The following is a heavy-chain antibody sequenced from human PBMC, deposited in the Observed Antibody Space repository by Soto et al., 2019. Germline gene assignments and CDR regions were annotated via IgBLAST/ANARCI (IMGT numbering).Heavy chain of an antibody. Sequence: QVQLVESGGGVVQPGRSLRLSCAASGFTFSSYAMHWVRQAPGKGLEWVAVISYDGSNKYYADSVKGRFTISRDNSKNTLYLQMNSLRAEDTAVYYCARGPTYCISTSCHYYYGMDVWGQGTTVTVSS. V-gene: IGHV3-30-3*01. D-gene: IGHD2-2*01. CDR2: ISYDGSNK. J-gene: IGHJ6*02. CDR1: GFTFSSYA. CDR3: ARGPTYCISTSCHYYYGMDV.